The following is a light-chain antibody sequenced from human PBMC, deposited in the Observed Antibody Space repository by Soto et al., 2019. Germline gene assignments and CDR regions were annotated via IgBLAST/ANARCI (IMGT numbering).Light chain of an antibody. CDR1: QSIRNH. V-gene: IGKV1-5*01. CDR3: QQNNNGPLT. Sequence: IQTPYSSSPPSASLGDSVTISCRARQSIRNHFDWYQQKPGKAPKLLIYDASNLESGVPSRFSGSGSGTEFTLTISSLQSEDFAIYYCQQNNNGPLTFGGGTKVDIK. J-gene: IGKJ4*01. CDR2: DAS.